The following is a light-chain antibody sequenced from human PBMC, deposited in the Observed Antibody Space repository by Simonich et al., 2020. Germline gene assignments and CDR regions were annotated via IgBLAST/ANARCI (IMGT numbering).Light chain of an antibody. CDR3: CSYAGSYNWV. CDR1: SSDVGGYKY. J-gene: IGLJ3*02. CDR2: EVS. Sequence: QSALTQPRSVSGSPGQSVTISCTGTSSDVGGYKYVYWYQQHPGKAPKLRIYEVSKRPSGVPDRFSGSTSGNTASLTISGLQAEDEADYYCCSYAGSYNWVFGGGTKLTVL. V-gene: IGLV2-11*01.